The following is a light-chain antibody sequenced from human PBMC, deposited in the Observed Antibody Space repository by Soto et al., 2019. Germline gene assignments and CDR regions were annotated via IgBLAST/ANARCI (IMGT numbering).Light chain of an antibody. CDR1: QSISSY. V-gene: IGKV1-39*01. CDR3: QQTDSFPRT. CDR2: AAS. Sequence: DIQMTQSPSSLSASVGDRVTLTCRASQSISSYLNWYQHKPGKAPKLLIYAASSLQTGVPSRFSGSRSGTDFALTISSLQRDDFATYYCQQTDSFPRTFGQGTKADIK. J-gene: IGKJ1*01.